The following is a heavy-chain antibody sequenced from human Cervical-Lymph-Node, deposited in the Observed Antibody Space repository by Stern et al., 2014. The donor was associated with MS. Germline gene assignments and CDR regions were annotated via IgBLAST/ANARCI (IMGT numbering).Heavy chain of an antibody. CDR3: ARDDWVERLDS. CDR1: GFPLSIYS. J-gene: IGHJ5*01. CDR2: ISTITTI. V-gene: IGHV3-48*01. D-gene: IGHD1-1*01. Sequence: EVQLVESGGGLVQPGGSLRLSCAASGFPLSIYSMNWVRQAPGKGLEWVSYISTITTIYYADSVKGRFTISRDNAKNSLYLQMNSLRAEDTAVYFCARDDWVERLDSWGQGTLVTVSS.